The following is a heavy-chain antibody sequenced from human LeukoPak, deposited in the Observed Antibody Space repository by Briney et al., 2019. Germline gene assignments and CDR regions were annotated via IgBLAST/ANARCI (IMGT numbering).Heavy chain of an antibody. CDR1: GYSFTSYW. V-gene: IGHV5-51*01. CDR3: AREIGYCSSTSCYRFYYYYGMDV. CDR2: IYPGDSDT. J-gene: IGHJ6*02. D-gene: IGHD2-2*01. Sequence: GESLKISCKGSGYSFTSYWIGWVRQMPGKGLEWMGIIYPGDSDTRYSPSFQGQVTISADKSISTAYLQWSSLKASDTAMYYCAREIGYCSSTSCYRFYYYYGMDVWGQGTTVTVSS.